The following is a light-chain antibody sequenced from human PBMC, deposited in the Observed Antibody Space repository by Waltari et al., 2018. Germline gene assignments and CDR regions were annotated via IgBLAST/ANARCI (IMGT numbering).Light chain of an antibody. Sequence: EIVLTQSPGTLSLSPVERATLSCRASQSVSSSYLAWYQQKPGQAPRLLFYGASSRATGIPDRFSGSGSGTDFTLTISRLEPEDFAVYYCQQYGSSPTFGQGTRLEIK. CDR2: GAS. CDR3: QQYGSSPT. V-gene: IGKV3-20*01. CDR1: QSVSSSY. J-gene: IGKJ5*01.